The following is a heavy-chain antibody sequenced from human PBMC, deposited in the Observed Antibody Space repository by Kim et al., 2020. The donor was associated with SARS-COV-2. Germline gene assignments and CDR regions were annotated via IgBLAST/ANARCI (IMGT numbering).Heavy chain of an antibody. V-gene: IGHV7-4-1*02. CDR2: INTNTGNP. CDR1: GNTFSSYA. Sequence: ASVKVSCKASGNTFSSYAMNWVRQAPGQGLEWMAWINTNTGNPTYAQGFTGRFVFSLDTSVSTTYLRITSLKSEDTAVYYCASSMVYGVISAFDLWGQGTMVTVAS. J-gene: IGHJ3*01. D-gene: IGHD3-10*01. CDR3: ASSMVYGVISAFDL.